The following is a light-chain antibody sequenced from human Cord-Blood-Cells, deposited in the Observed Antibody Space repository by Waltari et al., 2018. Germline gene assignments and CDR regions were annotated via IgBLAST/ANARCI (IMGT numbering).Light chain of an antibody. CDR2: AAS. V-gene: IGKV1-9*01. CDR3: QQLNSYPLT. CDR1: QGISSY. Sequence: IQLTQSPSSLSASVGDRVTITCRASQGISSYLAWYQQKPGKAPKLLIYAASTLQSGVPSRFSRSGAGTDFTLTISSLQPEDSATYDCQQLNSYPLTFGGGTKVEIK. J-gene: IGKJ4*01.